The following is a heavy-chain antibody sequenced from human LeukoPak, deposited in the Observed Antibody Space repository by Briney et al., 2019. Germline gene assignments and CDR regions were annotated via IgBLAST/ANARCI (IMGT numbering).Heavy chain of an antibody. V-gene: IGHV3-9*01. D-gene: IGHD3-22*01. CDR1: GFIFDDYA. CDR2: ISWNSDNI. CDR3: ARHVVAVGFDY. Sequence: PGGSLRLSCAASGFIFDDYAMHWVRQAPGKGLEWVSGISWNSDNIGYADSVKGRFTISRDNAKNSLYLQMNSLRVEDTAVYYCARHVVAVGFDYWGQGTLVTVSS. J-gene: IGHJ4*02.